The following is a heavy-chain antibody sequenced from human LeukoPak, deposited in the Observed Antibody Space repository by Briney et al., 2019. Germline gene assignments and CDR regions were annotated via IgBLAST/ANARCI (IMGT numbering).Heavy chain of an antibody. CDR2: IYWNDDK. J-gene: IGHJ4*02. D-gene: IGHD3-10*01. Sequence: ESGPTLVKPTQTLTLTCTFSGFSLSTSGVGVGWIRQPPGKALEWLALIYWNDDKRYSPSLKSRLTITKDTSKNQVVLTMTNMDPVDTATYYCARGSGSYYKFDYWGQGTLVTVSS. CDR3: ARGSGSYYKFDY. V-gene: IGHV2-5*01. CDR1: GFSLSTSGVG.